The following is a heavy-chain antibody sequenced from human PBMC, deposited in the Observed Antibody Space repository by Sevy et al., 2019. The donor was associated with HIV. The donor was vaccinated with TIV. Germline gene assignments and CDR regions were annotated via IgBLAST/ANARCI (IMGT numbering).Heavy chain of an antibody. D-gene: IGHD3-3*01. Sequence: GGSLRLSCAASGFTFNTYWMTWVRQAPGKGLEWVANIKKDGSGKYYVDSVKGRFTMSRDNAKNSLYLQMNSLRAEDAGVYYCAGVGVGSWMPQYYLDYWGQGALVTVSS. CDR3: AGVGVGSWMPQYYLDY. CDR1: GFTFNTYW. V-gene: IGHV3-7*01. CDR2: IKKDGSGK. J-gene: IGHJ4*02.